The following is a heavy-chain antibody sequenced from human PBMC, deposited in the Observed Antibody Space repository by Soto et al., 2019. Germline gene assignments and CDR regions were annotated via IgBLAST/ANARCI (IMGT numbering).Heavy chain of an antibody. CDR3: ARDRRHSSSWPSYDAFDI. V-gene: IGHV1-69*13. Sequence: GASVKGLLQGFWRHLQQLCYQLGATGPWTRLEWMGGIIPIFGTANYAQKFQGRVTITADESTSTAYMELSSLRSEDTAVYYCARDRRHSSSWPSYDAFDIWGQGTMVTVSS. D-gene: IGHD6-13*01. J-gene: IGHJ3*02. CDR2: IIPIFGTA. CDR1: RHLQQLC.